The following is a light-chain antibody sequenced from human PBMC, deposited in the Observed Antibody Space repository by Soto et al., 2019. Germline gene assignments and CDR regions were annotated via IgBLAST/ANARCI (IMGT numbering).Light chain of an antibody. CDR3: QQLSSFPLT. J-gene: IGKJ4*01. CDR1: QTISSW. CDR2: KAS. V-gene: IGKV1-5*03. Sequence: DIQMTQSPSTLPASVGDRVTITCRASQTISSWLAWYQQKPGKAPKLLIYKASTLKSGVPSRFSGSGSGTDFTLTISSLQPEDFATYYCQQLSSFPLTFGGGTKVDIK.